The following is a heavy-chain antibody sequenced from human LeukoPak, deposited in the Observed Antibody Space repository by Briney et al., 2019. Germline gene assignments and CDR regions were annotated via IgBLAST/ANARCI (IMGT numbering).Heavy chain of an antibody. D-gene: IGHD6-19*01. CDR3: ARVGSGGAWFDF. CDR2: IFFSGTT. Sequence: SETLSLTCTVSGGSISSSIHYWAWIRQPPGKGLEWIGYIFFSGTTNYNPSLKSRVTISVDTSKNQFSLKMTSVTAADTAVYFCARVGSGGAWFDFWGQGTLVTVSS. J-gene: IGHJ4*02. V-gene: IGHV4-61*05. CDR1: GGSISSSIHY.